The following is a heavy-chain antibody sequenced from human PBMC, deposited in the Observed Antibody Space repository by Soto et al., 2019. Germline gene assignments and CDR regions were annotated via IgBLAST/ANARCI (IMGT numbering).Heavy chain of an antibody. CDR2: MNPNSGNT. J-gene: IGHJ6*03. V-gene: IGHV1-8*01. CDR1: GYTFTSYD. D-gene: IGHD1-26*01. CDR3: ASGWGGASLHYYYYYYMDV. Sequence: ASVKVSCKASGYTFTSYDINWVRQATGQGLEWMGWMNPNSGNTGYAQKFQGRVTMTRNTSISTAYMELSSLRSEDTAVYYCASGWGGASLHYYYYYYMDVWGKGTTVTVSS.